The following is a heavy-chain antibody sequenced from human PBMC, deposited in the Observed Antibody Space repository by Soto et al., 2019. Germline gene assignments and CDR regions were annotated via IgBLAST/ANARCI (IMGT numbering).Heavy chain of an antibody. Sequence: ASVKVSCKASGYTLTSFYMHWMRQAPGQGLEWMGVIDPSAGSTTYAQKFKGRVRMTRDTFTSTVFMELSSLRSEDTAVYYCARSPRPTGTTLYYFDSWGQRTLVTVS. CDR3: ARSPRPTGTTLYYFDS. D-gene: IGHD1-1*01. CDR1: GYTLTSFY. J-gene: IGHJ4*02. CDR2: IDPSAGST. V-gene: IGHV1-46*01.